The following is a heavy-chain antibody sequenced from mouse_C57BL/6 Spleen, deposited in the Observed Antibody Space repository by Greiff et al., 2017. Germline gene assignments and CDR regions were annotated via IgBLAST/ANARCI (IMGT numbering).Heavy chain of an antibody. V-gene: IGHV14-3*01. J-gene: IGHJ4*01. D-gene: IGHD4-1*01. Sequence: VQLQQSVAELVRPGASVKLSCTASGFNINNTYMHWVKQRPEQGLEWIGRIDPANGNTKYAPKFQGKATITADTSSNTAYLQLISLTSEGTAIYYCAGLPLGREAMDYWGQGTSVTVSS. CDR2: IDPANGNT. CDR3: AGLPLGREAMDY. CDR1: GFNINNTY.